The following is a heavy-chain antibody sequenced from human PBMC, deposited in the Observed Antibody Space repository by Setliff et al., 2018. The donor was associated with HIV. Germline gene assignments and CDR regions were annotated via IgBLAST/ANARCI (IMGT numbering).Heavy chain of an antibody. CDR1: GYTFTSCF. CDR3: ARDRGGVGYNPSYYFDY. Sequence: GASVKVSCKASGYTFTSCFMHWVRQAPGQGLEYMGITNPSDGTTDYTQKFQGRVTITTDESTSTAYMELSSLRSEDTAVYYCARDRGGVGYNPSYYFDYWGQGTLVTVSS. CDR2: TNPSDGTT. D-gene: IGHD3-16*01. J-gene: IGHJ4*02. V-gene: IGHV1-46*01.